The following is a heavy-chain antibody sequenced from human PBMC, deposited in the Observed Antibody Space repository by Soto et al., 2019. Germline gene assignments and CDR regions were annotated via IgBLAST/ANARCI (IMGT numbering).Heavy chain of an antibody. J-gene: IGHJ4*02. D-gene: IGHD2-15*01. Sequence: QVQRVQSGAEVKKPGASVKVSCKASGYTFTSYGISWVRQAPGQGLEWMGWSSADNGNTNYAQKLQGRVTMTTDTSTITAYMERRSLRSYDTAVYSCARDRGSYALDYWGQGNLVTVSS. V-gene: IGHV1-18*01. CDR3: ARDRGSYALDY. CDR1: GYTFTSYG. CDR2: SSADNGNT.